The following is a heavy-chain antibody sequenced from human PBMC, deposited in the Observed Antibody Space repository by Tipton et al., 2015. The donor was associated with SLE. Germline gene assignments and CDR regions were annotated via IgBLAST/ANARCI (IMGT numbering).Heavy chain of an antibody. CDR3: ARVYRDILTGPPYFDY. J-gene: IGHJ4*02. D-gene: IGHD3-9*01. CDR1: GGSISSADYF. Sequence: TLSLTCTVSGGSISSADYFWSWIRQRPGKGLEWIGNNLYIGSTAYNPSLESRVTISVDTSKNQFSLKMSSVTAADTAVYYCARVYRDILTGPPYFDYWGQGTLVTVSS. CDR2: NLYIGST. V-gene: IGHV4-31*03.